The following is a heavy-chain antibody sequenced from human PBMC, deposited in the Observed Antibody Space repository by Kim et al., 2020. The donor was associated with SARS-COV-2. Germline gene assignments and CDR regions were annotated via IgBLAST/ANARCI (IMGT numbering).Heavy chain of an antibody. V-gene: IGHV3-49*03. Sequence: GGSLRLSCTASGFTFGDYAMSWFRQAPGKGPEWVGFIRSKAYGGTTEYAASVKGRFTISRDDSKSIAYLQMNSLKTEDTAVYYCTRDYLVGQQLGTTYYYYGMDVWGQGTTVTVSS. CDR2: IRSKAYGGTT. CDR1: GFTFGDYA. D-gene: IGHD6-13*01. J-gene: IGHJ6*02. CDR3: TRDYLVGQQLGTTYYYYGMDV.